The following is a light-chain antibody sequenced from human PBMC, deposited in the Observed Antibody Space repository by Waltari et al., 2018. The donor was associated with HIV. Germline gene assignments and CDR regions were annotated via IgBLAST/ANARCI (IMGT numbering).Light chain of an antibody. CDR2: GAS. V-gene: IGKV3-15*01. J-gene: IGKJ1*01. Sequence: EVVMTQSPATLSVSPGERATLSCRASQSVSSHLAWYQQRPGQGPRRLIYGASTRATGIPDRVSGSGSGTEFTLTISSLQSEDFALYYCQHYDRWPWGFGQGTKVEIK. CDR1: QSVSSH. CDR3: QHYDRWPWG.